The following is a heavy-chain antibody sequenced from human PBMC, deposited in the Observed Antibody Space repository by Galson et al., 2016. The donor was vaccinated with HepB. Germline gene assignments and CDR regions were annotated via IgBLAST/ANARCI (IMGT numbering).Heavy chain of an antibody. CDR1: GFTFRSYY. V-gene: IGHV3-33*08. D-gene: IGHD2-15*01. Sequence: SLRLSCAASGFTFRSYYMHWVRQAPHKGLEWVAVIWHDGSKKYYADSVKGRFTISRDNSKNTLYLQMNSLRAEDTAVYYCARDTKGRVEVVVAANYYYYYGMDVWGQGTTVTVSS. CDR2: IWHDGSKK. CDR3: ARDTKGRVEVVVAANYYYYYGMDV. J-gene: IGHJ6*02.